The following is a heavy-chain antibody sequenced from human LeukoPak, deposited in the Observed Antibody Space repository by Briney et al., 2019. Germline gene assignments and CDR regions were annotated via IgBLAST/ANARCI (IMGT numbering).Heavy chain of an antibody. V-gene: IGHV3-21*01. CDR1: GVTFSDYS. CDR3: AREKGVSGYDY. J-gene: IGHJ4*02. Sequence: GGSLRLSCAASGVTFSDYSMNWVRQAPGKGLEWVSYITSSTSYIYYADSVKGRFTISRDNAKNSLYLQMNSLRAEDTAVYYYAREKGVSGYDYWGQGTLVTVSS. CDR2: ITSSTSYI. D-gene: IGHD5/OR15-5a*01.